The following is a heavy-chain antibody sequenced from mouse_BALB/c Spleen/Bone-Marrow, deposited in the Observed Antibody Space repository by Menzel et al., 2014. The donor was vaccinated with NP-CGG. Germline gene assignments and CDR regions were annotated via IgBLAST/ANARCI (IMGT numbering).Heavy chain of an antibody. CDR2: INPDSSTI. Sequence: EVQLQQSGGGLVQPGGSLKPSCAASGFDFSRYWMSWVRQAPGKGLEWIGEINPDSSTINYTPSLKDKFIISRDNAKSTLYLQMSKVRSEDTALYYCARLSYYGRFAYWGQGTLVTVSA. CDR3: ARLSYYGRFAY. V-gene: IGHV4-1*02. CDR1: GFDFSRYW. D-gene: IGHD1-1*01. J-gene: IGHJ3*01.